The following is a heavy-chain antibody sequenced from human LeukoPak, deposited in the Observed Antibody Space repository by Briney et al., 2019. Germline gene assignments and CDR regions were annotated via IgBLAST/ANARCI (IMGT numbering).Heavy chain of an antibody. CDR1: GDSFSSNSAA. CDR2: TYYRSKWYN. J-gene: IGHJ6*03. D-gene: IGHD3-10*01. CDR3: AREKGRYYYYYYYMDV. Sequence: SQTLSLTCAISGDSFSSNSAAWNWLRQSPSRGLEWLGRTYYRSKWYNDYAVSVKSLITINPDTSKNQFSLQLNSVTPEDTAVYYCAREKGRYYYYYYYMDVWGKGTTVTISS. V-gene: IGHV6-1*01.